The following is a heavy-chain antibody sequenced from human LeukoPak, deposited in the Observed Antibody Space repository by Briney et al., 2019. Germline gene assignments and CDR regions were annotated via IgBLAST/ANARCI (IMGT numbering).Heavy chain of an antibody. V-gene: IGHV4-34*01. Sequence: SETLSLTCAVYGGSFSGYYWSWIRQPPGKGLEWIGEINHSGSTNYNPSLKSRVTISVDTSKNQFSLKQSSVTAADTAVYYCARSVALGDAFDIWGQGTMVTVSS. J-gene: IGHJ3*02. D-gene: IGHD2-15*01. CDR2: INHSGST. CDR3: ARSVALGDAFDI. CDR1: GGSFSGYY.